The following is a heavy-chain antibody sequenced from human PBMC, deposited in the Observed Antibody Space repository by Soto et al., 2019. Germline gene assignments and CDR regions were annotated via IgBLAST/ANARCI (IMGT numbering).Heavy chain of an antibody. CDR2: IYYSGST. CDR3: ARLVVTMVRGVYYFDY. CDR1: GGSISSYY. Sequence: SETLSLTCTVSGGSISSYYWSWIRQPPGKGLEWIGYIYYSGSTNYNPSLKSRVTISVDTSKNPFSLKLSSVTAADTAVYYCARLVVTMVRGVYYFDYWGQGTLVTVSS. V-gene: IGHV4-59*08. D-gene: IGHD3-10*01. J-gene: IGHJ4*02.